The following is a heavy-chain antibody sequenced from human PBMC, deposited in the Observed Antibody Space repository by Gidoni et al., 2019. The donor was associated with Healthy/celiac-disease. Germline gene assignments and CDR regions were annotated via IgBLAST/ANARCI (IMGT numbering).Heavy chain of an antibody. V-gene: IGHV4-39*01. Sequence: QLQLQESGPGLVTPSEPLSPTCTVSVGSISSSSYYWGWIRPPPGKGLEWIGSIYYSGSTYYNPSLKSRVTISVDTSKNQFSLKLSSVTAADTAVYYCARSRGDIVVVPAVPFDPWGQGTLVTVSS. CDR1: VGSISSSSYY. CDR2: IYYSGST. J-gene: IGHJ5*02. CDR3: ARSRGDIVVVPAVPFDP. D-gene: IGHD2-2*01.